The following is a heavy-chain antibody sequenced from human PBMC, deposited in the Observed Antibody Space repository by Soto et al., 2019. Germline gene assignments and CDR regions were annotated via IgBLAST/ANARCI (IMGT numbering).Heavy chain of an antibody. V-gene: IGHV3-21*01. CDR3: ARDKEKEQQLGKPNWFDP. Sequence: EVQLVESGGGLVKPGGSLTLSCAASGFTFSSYSMNWVRQAPGKGLEWVSSISSSSSYIYYADSVKGRFTISRDNAKNSLYLQMNSLRAEDTAVYYCARDKEKEQQLGKPNWFDPWGQGTLVTVSS. D-gene: IGHD6-13*01. CDR1: GFTFSSYS. CDR2: ISSSSSYI. J-gene: IGHJ5*02.